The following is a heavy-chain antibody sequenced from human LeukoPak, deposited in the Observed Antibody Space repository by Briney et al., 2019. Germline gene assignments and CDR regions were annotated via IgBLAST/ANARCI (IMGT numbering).Heavy chain of an antibody. CDR2: ISSSSSYI. J-gene: IGHJ3*02. Sequence: PGGSLRLSCAASGFTFSSYSMNWVRQAPGKGLEWVSSISSSSSYIYYTDSVKGRFTISRDNAKNSLYLQMNSLRAEDTAVYYCARGVGGSGWYRNAFDIWGQGTMVTVSS. D-gene: IGHD6-19*01. CDR3: ARGVGGSGWYRNAFDI. V-gene: IGHV3-21*01. CDR1: GFTFSSYS.